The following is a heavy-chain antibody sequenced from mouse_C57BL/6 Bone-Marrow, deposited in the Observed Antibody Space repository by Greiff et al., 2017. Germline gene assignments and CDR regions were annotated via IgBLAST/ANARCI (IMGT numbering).Heavy chain of an antibody. Sequence: QVQLQQPGAELVKPGASVKLSCKASGYTFTSYWMQWVKQRPGQGLEWIGEIDPSDSYTNYNQKFKGKATLTVDTSSSTAYMQLSSLTSEDSAVYYCARGGYYFDYWGQGTSVTVSS. V-gene: IGHV1-50*01. D-gene: IGHD1-1*01. J-gene: IGHJ4*01. CDR2: IDPSDSYT. CDR1: GYTFTSYW. CDR3: ARGGYYFDY.